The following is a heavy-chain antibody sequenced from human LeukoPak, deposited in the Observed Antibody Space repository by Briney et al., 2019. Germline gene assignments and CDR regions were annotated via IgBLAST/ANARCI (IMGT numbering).Heavy chain of an antibody. J-gene: IGHJ6*02. CDR3: ARAASIAAAGTVNYYYGMDV. CDR1: GFTFSSYG. CDR2: IWYDGSNK. D-gene: IGHD6-13*01. V-gene: IGHV3-33*01. Sequence: GGSLRLSCAASGFTFSSYGMHWVRQAPGKGLEWVAVIWYDGSNKYYADSVKGRFAISRDNSKNTLYLQMNSLRAEDTAVYYCARAASIAAAGTVNYYYGMDVWGQGTTVTVSS.